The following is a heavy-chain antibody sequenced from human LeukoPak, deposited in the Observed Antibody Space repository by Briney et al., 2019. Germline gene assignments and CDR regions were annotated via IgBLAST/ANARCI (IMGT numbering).Heavy chain of an antibody. Sequence: GGSLRLSCAASRFTFSNYAMSWVRQAPGKGLEWVSSISSSGDFTYYADSVKGRFTISRDNSKDTLYLQMNSLRAEDTALYYCAKRSSTFDFSGYYRTLDIWGQGTMVTVSS. D-gene: IGHD3-22*01. J-gene: IGHJ3*02. CDR3: AKRSSTFDFSGYYRTLDI. CDR1: RFTFSNYA. V-gene: IGHV3-23*01. CDR2: ISSSGDFT.